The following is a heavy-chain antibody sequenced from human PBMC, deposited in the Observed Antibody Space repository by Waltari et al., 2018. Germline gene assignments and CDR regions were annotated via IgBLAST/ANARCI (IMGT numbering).Heavy chain of an antibody. CDR1: GGSKSNYY. D-gene: IGHD2-2*02. J-gene: IGHJ3*02. V-gene: IGHV4-59*08. Sequence: QVQLQESGPGLVKPSETLSLSCSVSGGSKSNYYWSWIRQPPGKGLEWIAYVLHTGANAVYNPSLKSRVTISVDASNNQVSLRLSSVTAADTAVYYCATYPNGQVFFDIWGHGTMVTVSS. CDR2: VLHTGANA. CDR3: ATYPNGQVFFDI.